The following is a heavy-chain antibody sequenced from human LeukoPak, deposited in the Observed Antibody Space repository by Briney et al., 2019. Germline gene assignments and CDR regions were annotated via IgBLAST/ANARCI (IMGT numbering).Heavy chain of an antibody. CDR1: GGSISSYY. CDR2: IYTSGST. D-gene: IGHD3-10*01. CDR3: ARQFRWFGELWDNWFDP. Sequence: SETLSLTCTISGGSISSYYWSWIRQPGGKGLEWIERIYTSGSTNYNPSLKSRVTMSVDTSKNQFSLKLSSVTAADTAVYYCARQFRWFGELWDNWFDPWGQGTLVTVSS. J-gene: IGHJ5*02. V-gene: IGHV4-4*07.